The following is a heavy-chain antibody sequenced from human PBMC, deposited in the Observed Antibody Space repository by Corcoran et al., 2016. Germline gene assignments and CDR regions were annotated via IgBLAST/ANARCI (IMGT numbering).Heavy chain of an antibody. CDR1: GFTFSSYG. CDR2: IWYDGSNK. J-gene: IGHJ6*02. V-gene: IGHV3-33*01. Sequence: QVQLVESGGGVVQPGRSLRLSCAASGFTFSSYGMHWVRQAPGKGLEWVAVIWYDGSNKYYADSVKGRFTNSRDNSKNTLYLQMNSLRAEDTAVYYCARDLINVVVVPAASDYYYYGMDVWGQGTTVTVSS. D-gene: IGHD2-2*01. CDR3: ARDLINVVVVPAASDYYYYGMDV.